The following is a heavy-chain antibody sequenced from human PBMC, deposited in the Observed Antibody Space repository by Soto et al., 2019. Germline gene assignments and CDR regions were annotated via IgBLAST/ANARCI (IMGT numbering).Heavy chain of an antibody. Sequence: PGESLKISCKGSGYSFTKYWIGWVRQMPGKGLEWMGIIYPGDSDTRYSPSFQGQVTFSADKSITTAYLQWSSLKASDTAMYYCARHAQAAGNSNYGMDVWGQGTTVTV. CDR2: IYPGDSDT. CDR1: GYSFTKYW. V-gene: IGHV5-51*01. CDR3: ARHAQAAGNSNYGMDV. J-gene: IGHJ6*02. D-gene: IGHD6-13*01.